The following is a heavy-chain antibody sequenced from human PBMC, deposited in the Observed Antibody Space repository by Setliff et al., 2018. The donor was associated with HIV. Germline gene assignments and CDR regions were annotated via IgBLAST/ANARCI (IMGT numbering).Heavy chain of an antibody. CDR2: FSHSEST. Sequence: SETLSLTCAVSGYFISNGYYWGWIRQPPGKGLEWIGSFSHSESTYYNPSLKSRVTILLDTSKNQFSLNLSSVTAADTAVYYCAGSGYSSSWGAFDIWGQGTMVTVSS. J-gene: IGHJ3*02. CDR3: AGSGYSSSWGAFDI. V-gene: IGHV4-38-2*01. D-gene: IGHD6-13*01. CDR1: GYFISNGYY.